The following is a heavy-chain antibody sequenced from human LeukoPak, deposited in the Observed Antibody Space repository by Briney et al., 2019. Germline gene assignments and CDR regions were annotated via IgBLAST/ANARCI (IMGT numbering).Heavy chain of an antibody. V-gene: IGHV3-30*02. D-gene: IGHD4-11*01. CDR1: GFTFSSYG. CDR3: AKVGATTRVRGLIDY. CDR2: IRYDGSNK. Sequence: PGGSLRLSCAASGFTFSSYGMHWVRQAPGKGLEWVAFIRYDGSNKYYADSVKGRFTISRDNSKNTLYLQMNSLRAEDTAVYYCAKVGATTRVRGLIDYWGQGTLVTVSS. J-gene: IGHJ4*02.